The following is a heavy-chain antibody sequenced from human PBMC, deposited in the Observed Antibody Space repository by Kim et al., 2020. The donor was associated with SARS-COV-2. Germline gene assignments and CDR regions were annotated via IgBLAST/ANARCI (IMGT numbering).Heavy chain of an antibody. Sequence: GGSLRLSCAASGFTFSSYWMHWVRQAPGKGLVWVSRINSDGSSTSYADSVKGRFTISRDNAKNTLYLQMNSLRAEDTAVYYCARDPGSYCSGGSCYSSSYYYYGMDVWGQGTTVTVSS. CDR1: GFTFSSYW. V-gene: IGHV3-74*01. D-gene: IGHD2-15*01. CDR3: ARDPGSYCSGGSCYSSSYYYYGMDV. J-gene: IGHJ6*02. CDR2: INSDGSST.